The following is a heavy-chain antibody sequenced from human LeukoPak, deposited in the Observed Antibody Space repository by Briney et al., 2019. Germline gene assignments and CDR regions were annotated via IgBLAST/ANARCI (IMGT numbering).Heavy chain of an antibody. Sequence: PSETLSLTCAVYGGSFSGYYWSWIRQPPGKGLEWIGEINHSGSTNYNPSLKSRVTMSVDTSKNQFSLKLSSVTAADTAVYYCARSNDILTGYYPNFDSGAQETRAPVPS. CDR3: ARSNDILTGYYPNFDS. CDR1: GGSFSGYY. V-gene: IGHV4-34*01. CDR2: INHSGST. D-gene: IGHD3-9*01. J-gene: IGHJ4*02.